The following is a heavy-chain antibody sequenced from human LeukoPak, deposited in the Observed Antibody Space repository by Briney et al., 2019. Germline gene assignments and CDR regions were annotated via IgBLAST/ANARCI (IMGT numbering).Heavy chain of an antibody. V-gene: IGHV4-31*03. CDR2: IYYSGST. J-gene: IGHJ3*02. D-gene: IGHD3-22*01. Sequence: TSETLSLTCTVSGGSISSGGYYWSWIRQHPGKGLEWIGYIYYSGSTYYNPSLKSRVTISVDTSKNQFSLKLSSVTAADTAVYYCAKADYYYDSSGYYPDAFDIWGQGTMATVSS. CDR1: GGSISSGGYY. CDR3: AKADYYYDSSGYYPDAFDI.